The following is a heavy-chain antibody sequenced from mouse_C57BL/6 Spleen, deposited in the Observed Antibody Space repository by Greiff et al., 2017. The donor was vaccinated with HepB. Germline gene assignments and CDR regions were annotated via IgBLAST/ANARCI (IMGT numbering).Heavy chain of an antibody. V-gene: IGHV14-1*01. J-gene: IGHJ2*01. CDR3: TTYYYGSSYFDY. Sequence: EVQLQQSGAELVRPGASVKLSCTASGFNIKDYYMHWVKQRPEQGLEWIGRIDPEDGDTEYAPKFQGKATMTADTSSNTAYLQLSSLTSEDTAVYYWTTYYYGSSYFDYWGQGTTLTVSS. CDR1: GFNIKDYY. CDR2: IDPEDGDT. D-gene: IGHD1-1*01.